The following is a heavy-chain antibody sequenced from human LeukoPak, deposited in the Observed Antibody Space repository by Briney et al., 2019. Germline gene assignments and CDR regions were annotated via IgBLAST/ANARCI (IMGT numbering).Heavy chain of an antibody. CDR2: ISYDGSNK. V-gene: IGHV3-30*18. CDR3: AKDLRLWFGELWLDY. Sequence: PGVSLRLSCAASVFTFSSYDMHWVRQAPGEGLVGVADISYDGSNKYYADSVKGRFTISRDNSKNTLYLQMNSLRAEDTAVYYCAKDLRLWFGELWLDYWGQGTLVTVSS. D-gene: IGHD3-10*01. J-gene: IGHJ4*02. CDR1: VFTFSSYD.